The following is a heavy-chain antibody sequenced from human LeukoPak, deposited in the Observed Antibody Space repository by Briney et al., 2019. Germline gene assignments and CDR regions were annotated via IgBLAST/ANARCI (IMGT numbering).Heavy chain of an antibody. Sequence: GGSLRLPCAASGFIFSRYWMSWVRQAPGKGLEWVANINQDGSENYYVDSVKGRFTISRDNVKNSLYLQMNSLRAEDTAVYYCARASAGIAVVGRFDPWGQGTLVTVSS. D-gene: IGHD6-19*01. V-gene: IGHV3-7*01. J-gene: IGHJ5*02. CDR3: ARASAGIAVVGRFDP. CDR1: GFIFSRYW. CDR2: INQDGSEN.